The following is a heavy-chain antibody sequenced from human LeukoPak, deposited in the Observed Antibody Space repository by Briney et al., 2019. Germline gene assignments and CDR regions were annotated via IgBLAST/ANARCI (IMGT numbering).Heavy chain of an antibody. J-gene: IGHJ6*03. CDR1: GFIFDDYG. CDR2: ISGSGGST. Sequence: GGSLRLSCAASGFIFDDYGMSWVRQAPGKGLEWVSAISGSGGSTYYADSVKGRFTISRDNSKNTLYLQMNSLRAEDTAVYYCAKSGVYYMDVWGKGTTVTVSS. CDR3: AKSGVYYMDV. V-gene: IGHV3-23*01. D-gene: IGHD3-10*01.